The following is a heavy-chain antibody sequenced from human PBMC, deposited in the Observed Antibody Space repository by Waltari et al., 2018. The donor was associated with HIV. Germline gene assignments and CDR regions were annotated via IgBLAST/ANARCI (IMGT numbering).Heavy chain of an antibody. V-gene: IGHV1-69*04. Sequence: QVQLVQSGAEVKKPGSSVKVSCKASGGTFSSYAISWVRQAPGQGLEWMGRIIPILGIANYAQKFQGRVTITADKSTSTAYMELSSLRSEDTAVYYCATSPMVRGVINYYYGMDVWGQGTTVTVSS. CDR2: IIPILGIA. CDR3: ATSPMVRGVINYYYGMDV. D-gene: IGHD3-10*01. J-gene: IGHJ6*02. CDR1: GGTFSSYA.